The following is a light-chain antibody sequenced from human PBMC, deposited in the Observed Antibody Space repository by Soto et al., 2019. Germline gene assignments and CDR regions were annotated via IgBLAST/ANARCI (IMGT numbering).Light chain of an antibody. CDR2: AAS. CDR3: QQTSPSPLYT. Sequence: DIQMTQSPSSLSASVGDRVTITCRTSQSITNYLNWYQQKPGKAPKLLIYAASTLQSGVPSRFSGSGSGTDFTLTISSLQPGDFASYYCQQTSPSPLYTFGQGTKLEIK. V-gene: IGKV1-39*01. CDR1: QSITNY. J-gene: IGKJ2*01.